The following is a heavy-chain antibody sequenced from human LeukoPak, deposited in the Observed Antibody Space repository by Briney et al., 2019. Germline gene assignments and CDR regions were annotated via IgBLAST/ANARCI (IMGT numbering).Heavy chain of an antibody. V-gene: IGHV1-46*01. CDR1: GYTFTNHY. Sequence: GASVKVSCKASGYTFTNHYIHWVRQAPGQGLEWMGVINANGGNKDYAQKFQGRITLTRDMSTSTVYMDLSSLRIQDTAVYYCARDLGSAAAMDYNMDVWSQGTTVIVSS. D-gene: IGHD2-2*01. CDR3: ARDLGSAAAMDYNMDV. J-gene: IGHJ6*02. CDR2: INANGGNK.